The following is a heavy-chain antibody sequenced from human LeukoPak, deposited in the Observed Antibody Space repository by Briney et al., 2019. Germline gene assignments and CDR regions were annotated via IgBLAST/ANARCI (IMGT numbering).Heavy chain of an antibody. J-gene: IGHJ4*02. V-gene: IGHV3-23*01. D-gene: IGHD6-13*01. CDR3: AKDRAQQLVLDF. Sequence: GGSLRLSCAASGFTCSSYAMSWVRQAPGKGLEWVSAIIGSGSSTYYADSVKGRFTISRDNSKNTLFLKMSSLSAEDTAVYYCAKDRAQQLVLDFWGQGTLVTVSS. CDR2: IIGSGSST. CDR1: GFTCSSYA.